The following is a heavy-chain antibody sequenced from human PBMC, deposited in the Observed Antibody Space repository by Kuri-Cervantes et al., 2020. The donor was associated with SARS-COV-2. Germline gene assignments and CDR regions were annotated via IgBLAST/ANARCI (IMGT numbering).Heavy chain of an antibody. D-gene: IGHD5-12*01. CDR2: ISWDGGST. J-gene: IGHJ4*02. V-gene: IGHV3-43*01. Sequence: GGSLRLSCAASGFTFSDYYMSWIRQAPGRGLEWVSLISWDGGSTYYADSVKGRFTISRDNSKNSLYLQMNSLRTEDTALYYCAKDMAYSGYDYHLDYWGQGTLVTVSS. CDR1: GFTFSDYY. CDR3: AKDMAYSGYDYHLDY.